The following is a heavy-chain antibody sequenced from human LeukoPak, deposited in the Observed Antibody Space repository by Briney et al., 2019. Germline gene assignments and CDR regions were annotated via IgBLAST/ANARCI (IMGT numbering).Heavy chain of an antibody. CDR2: IYYSGST. J-gene: IGHJ4*02. CDR3: ASLDPDFVKYPGVGYFDY. V-gene: IGHV4-39*01. CDR1: GGSISSSSYY. Sequence: SETLSLTCTVSGGSISSSSYYWGWIRQPPGKGLEWIGSIYYSGSTYYNPSLKSRVTISVDTSKNQFSLKLSSVTAADTAVYYCASLDPDFVKYPGVGYFDYWGQGTLVTVSS. D-gene: IGHD3-16*02.